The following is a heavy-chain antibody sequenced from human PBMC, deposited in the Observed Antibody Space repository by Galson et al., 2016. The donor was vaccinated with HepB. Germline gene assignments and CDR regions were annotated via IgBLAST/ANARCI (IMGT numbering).Heavy chain of an antibody. V-gene: IGHV3-30-3*01. D-gene: IGHD2-2*01. J-gene: IGHJ5*02. CDR3: ARDRFCSNTRCYGWLDP. CDR2: TSHDGNSN. Sequence: SLRLSCAASGFTFKSYAMYWVRQAPDKGLEWVAVTSHDGNSNSYADSVKGRFTISRDNSKNTLYLQMNSLTVEDTAVYYCARDRFCSNTRCYGWLDPWGQGTLVTVSS. CDR1: GFTFKSYA.